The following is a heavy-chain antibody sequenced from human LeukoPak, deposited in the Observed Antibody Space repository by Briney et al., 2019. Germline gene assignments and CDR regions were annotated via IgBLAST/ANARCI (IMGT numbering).Heavy chain of an antibody. Sequence: GGSLRLSCAASGFTFRNYGMSWVRQAPGKGLEWVSYISSSGSTIYYADSVKGRFTISRDNAKNSLYLQMNSLRAEDTAVYYCAELGITMIGGVWGKGTTVTISS. CDR3: AELGITMIGGV. CDR2: ISSSGSTI. CDR1: GFTFRNYG. D-gene: IGHD3-10*02. J-gene: IGHJ6*04. V-gene: IGHV3-48*04.